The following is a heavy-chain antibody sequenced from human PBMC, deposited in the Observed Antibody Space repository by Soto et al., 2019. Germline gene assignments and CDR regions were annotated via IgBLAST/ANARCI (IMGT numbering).Heavy chain of an antibody. CDR3: ARHKAWSGYDYLRWYFDL. J-gene: IGHJ2*01. Sequence: SETLSLTCTVSGGSISSYYWSWIRQPPGKGLEWIGYIYYSGSTNYNPCLKSRVTISEDTSKNQFSLKLSSVTAADTAVYYCARHKAWSGYDYLRWYFDLWGRGTLVTVSS. CDR2: IYYSGST. D-gene: IGHD5-12*01. CDR1: GGSISSYY. V-gene: IGHV4-59*08.